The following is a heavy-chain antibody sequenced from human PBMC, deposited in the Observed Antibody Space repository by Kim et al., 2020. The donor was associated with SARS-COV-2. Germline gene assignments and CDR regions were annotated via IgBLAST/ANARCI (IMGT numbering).Heavy chain of an antibody. Sequence: NPSLKSRVTISVDTSKNQFSLKLSSVTAADTVVYYCARRYSSNWFNWFDPWGQGTLVTVSS. V-gene: IGHV4-34*01. D-gene: IGHD6-13*01. CDR3: ARRYSSNWFNWFDP. J-gene: IGHJ5*02.